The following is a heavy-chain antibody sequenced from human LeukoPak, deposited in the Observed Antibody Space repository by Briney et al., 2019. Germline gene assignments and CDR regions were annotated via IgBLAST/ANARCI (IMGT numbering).Heavy chain of an antibody. J-gene: IGHJ3*02. CDR1: GFTFNSYG. CDR2: ISGSGDTT. D-gene: IGHD1-26*01. CDR3: ARERWGDAFDI. Sequence: PGGSLRLSCAASGFTFNSYGMTWVRQAPGKGLEWVAGISGSGDTTYYADFMKGRFTISRDNFKSTLYLQMNSLRADDTAVYYCARERWGDAFDIWGQGTKVTVSS. V-gene: IGHV3-23*01.